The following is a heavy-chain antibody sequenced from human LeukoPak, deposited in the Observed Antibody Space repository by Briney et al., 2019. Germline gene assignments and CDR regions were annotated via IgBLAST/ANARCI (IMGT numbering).Heavy chain of an antibody. Sequence: ASVKVSCKASGGTLSSYAISWVRQAPGQGLEWMGGIIPIFGTANYAQKFQGRVTITADKSTSTAYMELSSLRSEDTAVYYCATGSGSYQFDYWGQGTLVTVSS. CDR2: IIPIFGTA. D-gene: IGHD3-10*01. CDR1: GGTLSSYA. J-gene: IGHJ4*02. V-gene: IGHV1-69*06. CDR3: ATGSGSYQFDY.